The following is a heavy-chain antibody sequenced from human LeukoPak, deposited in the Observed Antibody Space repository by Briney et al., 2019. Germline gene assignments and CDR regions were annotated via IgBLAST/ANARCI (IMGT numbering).Heavy chain of an antibody. Sequence: SETLSLPCTLSGGPISSYYWSWIRQPPGKGLEWIGYIYYSGSTNYNPSLKSRVTISVDTSKNQFSLKLSSVTAADTAVYSCARHPSAMALFAYWGQGTLVTVSS. D-gene: IGHD5-18*01. CDR2: IYYSGST. CDR1: GGPISSYY. J-gene: IGHJ4*02. CDR3: ARHPSAMALFAY. V-gene: IGHV4-59*08.